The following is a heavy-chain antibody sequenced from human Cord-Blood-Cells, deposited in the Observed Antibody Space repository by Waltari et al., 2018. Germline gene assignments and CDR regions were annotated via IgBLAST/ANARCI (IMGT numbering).Heavy chain of an antibody. Sequence: QVQLQQWGAGLLKPSETLSLTCAVYGGSFSGYYWSWIRQPPGKGLEWIGEINHSGSTNYNPSLKSRVTISVDTSKNQFALKLSSVTAADTAVYYCARGGEQLIYWYFDLWGRGTLVTVSS. CDR2: INHSGST. CDR3: ARGGEQLIYWYFDL. D-gene: IGHD6-6*01. CDR1: GGSFSGYY. V-gene: IGHV4-34*01. J-gene: IGHJ2*01.